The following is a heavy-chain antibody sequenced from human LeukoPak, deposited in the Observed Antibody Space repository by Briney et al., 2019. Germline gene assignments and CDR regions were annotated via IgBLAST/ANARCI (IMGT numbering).Heavy chain of an antibody. CDR1: GGTFSSYA. V-gene: IGHV1-69*05. CDR2: IIPIFGTA. Sequence: GSSVKVSCKASGGTFSSYAISWVRQAPGQGLEWMGRIIPIFGTANYAQKFQGRVTITTDESTSTAYMELSSLRSEDTAVYYCARDGGGYYYDSSGPFDPWGQGTLVTVSS. D-gene: IGHD3-22*01. CDR3: ARDGGGYYYDSSGPFDP. J-gene: IGHJ5*02.